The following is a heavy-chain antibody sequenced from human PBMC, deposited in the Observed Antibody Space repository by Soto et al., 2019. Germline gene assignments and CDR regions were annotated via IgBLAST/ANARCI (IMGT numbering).Heavy chain of an antibody. CDR3: ARSHGGWNYYFDY. D-gene: IGHD1-7*01. J-gene: IGHJ4*02. CDR1: GGSISSYY. V-gene: IGHV4-59*08. Sequence: QVQLQESGPGLVKPSETLSLTCTVSGGSISSYYWSWIRQPPGKGLEWIGYIYYSGSTNYNPSLKSRVTISVDTSKNQFSLKLSSVTAADTAVYYCARSHGGWNYYFDYWGQGTLVTVSS. CDR2: IYYSGST.